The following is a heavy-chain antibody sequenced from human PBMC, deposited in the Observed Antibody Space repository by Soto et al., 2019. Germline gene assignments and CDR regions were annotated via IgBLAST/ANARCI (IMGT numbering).Heavy chain of an antibody. D-gene: IGHD2-8*02. CDR1: GFTVSNNY. V-gene: IGHV3-53*01. J-gene: IGHJ4*02. Sequence: EVQLVESGGGLIQPGGSLRLSCAVSGFTVSNNYMSWVRQAPGKGLEGVSVIYSGGYTAYGDSVKGRFTISRDNSKNTLFLKMNGRRPTVTAGYYGAMLVGGGGYWGQGTLVTVSS. CDR2: IYSGGYT. CDR3: AMLVGGGGY.